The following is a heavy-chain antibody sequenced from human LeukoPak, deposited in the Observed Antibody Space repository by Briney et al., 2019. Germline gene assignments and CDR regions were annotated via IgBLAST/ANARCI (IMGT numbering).Heavy chain of an antibody. J-gene: IGHJ4*02. V-gene: IGHV1-69*04. CDR2: IIPIFGIA. D-gene: IGHD5-12*01. CDR3: ARDSGYDSGEYYFDY. CDR1: GGTFSSYA. Sequence: ASVKVFCKASGGTFSSYAISWVRQAPGQGLEWMGRIIPIFGIANYAQKFQGRVTITADKSTSTAYMELSSLRSEDTAVYYCARDSGYDSGEYYFDYWGQGTLVAVSS.